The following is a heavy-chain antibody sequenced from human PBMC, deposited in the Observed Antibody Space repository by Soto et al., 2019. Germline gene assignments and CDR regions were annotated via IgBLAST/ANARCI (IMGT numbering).Heavy chain of an antibody. CDR2: IIPFIGTA. D-gene: IGHD4-4*01. CDR1: GGTFSSYA. Sequence: QVQLVQSGAEVKKPGSSVTVSCKASGGTFSSYAISWVRQAPGQGLAWMGRIIPFIGTANYAQKCQGRVTITADESTRTAYLELTSRRSDDTAVYYCARVVMTTVPASYYYGMDVWGQGTTVTVSS. V-gene: IGHV1-69*18. CDR3: ARVVMTTVPASYYYGMDV. J-gene: IGHJ6*02.